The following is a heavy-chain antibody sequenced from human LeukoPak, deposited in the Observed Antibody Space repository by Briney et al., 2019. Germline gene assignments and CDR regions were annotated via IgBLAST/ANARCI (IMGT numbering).Heavy chain of an antibody. D-gene: IGHD3-10*01. J-gene: IGHJ4*02. CDR1: GFTISSTY. CDR2: IYSDGTT. V-gene: IGHV3-53*01. Sequence: PGGSLTLSCAVSGFTISSTYMSWVRQAPGKGLEWVSVIYSDGTTFYADSARGRFTISRDNSKNTLFLQMNSLRAGDTAVYYCASGTTMVQGVIFAYWGQGTLVTVSS. CDR3: ASGTTMVQGVIFAY.